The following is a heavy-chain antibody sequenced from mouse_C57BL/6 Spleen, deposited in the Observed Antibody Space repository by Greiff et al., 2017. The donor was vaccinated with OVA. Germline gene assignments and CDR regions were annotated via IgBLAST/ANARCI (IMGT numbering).Heavy chain of an antibody. CDR2: IYPRSGNT. J-gene: IGHJ2*01. D-gene: IGHD2-12*01. Sequence: QVQLKESGAELARPGASAKLSCKASGYTFTSYGISWVKQRTGQGLEWIGEIYPRSGNTYYNEKFKGKATLTADKSASTAYMELRSLTSEDSAVYFGARERDSPYYFDYWGQGTTLTVSS. CDR1: GYTFTSYG. CDR3: ARERDSPYYFDY. V-gene: IGHV1-81*01.